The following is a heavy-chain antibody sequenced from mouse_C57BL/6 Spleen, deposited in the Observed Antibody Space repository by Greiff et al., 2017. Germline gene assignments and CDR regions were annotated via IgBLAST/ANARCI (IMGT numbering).Heavy chain of an antibody. CDR2: IGPGSGST. Sequence: QVQLQQSGAELVKPGASVKISCKASGYTFTDYYINWVKQRPGQGLEWIGKIGPGSGSTYYNEKFKGKATLTADKTSSTAYMQLSSLTSEDSAVYFCARNYGNCVGGYYAMDYWGQGTSVTVSS. CDR1: GYTFTDYY. V-gene: IGHV1-77*01. J-gene: IGHJ4*01. CDR3: ARNYGNCVGGYYAMDY. D-gene: IGHD2-1*01.